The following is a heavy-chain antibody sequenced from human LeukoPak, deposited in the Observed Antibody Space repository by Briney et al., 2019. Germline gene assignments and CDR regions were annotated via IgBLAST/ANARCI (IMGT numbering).Heavy chain of an antibody. Sequence: GGSLRLSCAASGFTFSSYSMNWVRQAPGKGLEWVSSISSSSSYIYYADSVKGRFTISRDNAKNSLYLQMNSLRAEDTAVYYCAGNPYYYDSSGCFDYWGQGTLVTVSS. D-gene: IGHD3-22*01. CDR3: AGNPYYYDSSGCFDY. V-gene: IGHV3-21*01. CDR1: GFTFSSYS. CDR2: ISSSSSYI. J-gene: IGHJ4*02.